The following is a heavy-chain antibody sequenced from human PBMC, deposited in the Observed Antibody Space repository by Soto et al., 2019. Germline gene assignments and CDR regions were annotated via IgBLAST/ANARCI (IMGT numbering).Heavy chain of an antibody. V-gene: IGHV4-59*12. CDR3: ARDRSGWDDAFDI. CDR1: GGSISSYY. J-gene: IGHJ3*02. D-gene: IGHD6-19*01. CDR2: IYYSGST. Sequence: SETLSLTCTVSGGSISSYYWSWIRQPPRKGKERNGYIYYSGSTNYNPSIKSRVTISVDTSKNQFSLKLSSVTAADSAVYYCARDRSGWDDAFDIWGQGTMVTVSS.